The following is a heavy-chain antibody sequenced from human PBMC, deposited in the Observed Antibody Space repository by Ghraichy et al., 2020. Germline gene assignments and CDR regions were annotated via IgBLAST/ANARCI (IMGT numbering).Heavy chain of an antibody. J-gene: IGHJ1*01. D-gene: IGHD3-10*01. CDR1: GGSFSGYY. V-gene: IGHV4-34*01. Sequence: SETLSLTCAVYGGSFSGYYWSWIRQPPGKGLEWIGEINHSGSTNYNPSLKSRVTISVDTSKNQFSLKLSSVTAADTAVYYCARGRAPGTQTLGRIKAARGFQHWGQGTLVTVSS. CDR2: INHSGST. CDR3: ARGRAPGTQTLGRIKAARGFQH.